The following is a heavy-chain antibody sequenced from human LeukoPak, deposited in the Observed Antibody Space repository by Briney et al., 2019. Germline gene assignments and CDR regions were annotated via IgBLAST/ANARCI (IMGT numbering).Heavy chain of an antibody. CDR2: IIPILGTA. CDR1: GGTFSSYA. Sequence: EASVKVSCKASGGTFSSYAISWVRQAPGQGLEWMGGIIPILGTANYAQKFQGRVTITADKSTSTAYMELSSLRSEDTAVYYCARVGVAAAGTWWFDPWGQGTLVTVSS. J-gene: IGHJ5*02. CDR3: ARVGVAAAGTWWFDP. D-gene: IGHD6-13*01. V-gene: IGHV1-69*10.